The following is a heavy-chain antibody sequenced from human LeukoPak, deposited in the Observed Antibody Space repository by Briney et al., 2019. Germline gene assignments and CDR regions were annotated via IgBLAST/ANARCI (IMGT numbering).Heavy chain of an antibody. CDR2: IIPILGIA. Sequence: SVKVSCKASGGTFSSYAISWVRQAPGQGLEWMGRIIPILGIANYAQKFQGRVTITADKSTSTAYMELSSLRSEDTAVYYCARGASRGEMATIYWGQGTLVTVSS. J-gene: IGHJ4*02. CDR1: GGTFSSYA. D-gene: IGHD5-24*01. V-gene: IGHV1-69*04. CDR3: ARGASRGEMATIY.